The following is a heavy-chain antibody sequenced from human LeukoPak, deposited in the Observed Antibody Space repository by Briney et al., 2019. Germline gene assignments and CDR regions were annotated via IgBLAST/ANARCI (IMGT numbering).Heavy chain of an antibody. CDR3: TTDVEGYTAARP. V-gene: IGHV3-15*01. D-gene: IGHD6-6*01. CDR2: IKSKTDGGTI. J-gene: IGHJ4*02. Sequence: PGGSLRLSCAASGFTFSNAWMSWVRQAPGKGLEWVCRIKSKTDGGTIDYAAPVKGRFTISRDDSKNTLYLQMNSVKTEDTAVYYCTTDVEGYTAARPGVQGTLVTVSS. CDR1: GFTFSNAW.